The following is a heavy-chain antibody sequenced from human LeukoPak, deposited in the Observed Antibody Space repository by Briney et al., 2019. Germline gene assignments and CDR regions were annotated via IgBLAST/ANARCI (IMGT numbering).Heavy chain of an antibody. J-gene: IGHJ4*02. CDR1: GGTFSSYA. V-gene: IGHV1-69*04. CDR2: IIPILGIA. CDR3: ARGVKWFGESHFDY. Sequence: GASVKVSCKASGGTFSSYAISWVRQAPGQGLEWMGRIIPILGIANYVQKFQGRVTITADKSTSTAYMELSSLRSEDTAVYYCARGVKWFGESHFDYWGQGTLVTVSS. D-gene: IGHD3-10*01.